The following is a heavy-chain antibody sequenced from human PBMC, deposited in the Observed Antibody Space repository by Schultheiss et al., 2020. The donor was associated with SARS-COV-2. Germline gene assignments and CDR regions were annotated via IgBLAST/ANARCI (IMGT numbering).Heavy chain of an antibody. Sequence: GGSLRLSCAASGFTVSSNYMSWVRQAPGKGLEWVSVIYSGGSTYYADSVKGRFTISRDNSKNTLYLQMNSLRAEDTAVYYCARDSRFGGPGNYYYGMDVWGQGTTVTVSS. CDR1: GFTVSSNY. D-gene: IGHD3-10*01. J-gene: IGHJ6*02. CDR3: ARDSRFGGPGNYYYGMDV. V-gene: IGHV3-66*01. CDR2: IYSGGST.